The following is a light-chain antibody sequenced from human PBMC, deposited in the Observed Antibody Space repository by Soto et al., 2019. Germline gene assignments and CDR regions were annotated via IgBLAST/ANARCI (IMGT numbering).Light chain of an antibody. V-gene: IGKV3-15*01. CDR1: QSVSSN. CDR3: QQYNNWPPWT. J-gene: IGKJ1*01. Sequence: EIVMTQSPATLSVSPGERATLSCRASQSVSSNLAWYQQKPGQAPRLLIYGASNMATGIPARFSGSGSGTESTLTISSLQSEDFAVYYCQQYNNWPPWTFGQGTKVEIK. CDR2: GAS.